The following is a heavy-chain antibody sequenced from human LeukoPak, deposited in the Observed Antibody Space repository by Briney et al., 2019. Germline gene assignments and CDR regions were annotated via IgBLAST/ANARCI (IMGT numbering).Heavy chain of an antibody. CDR3: ARGIYSGYGMDV. Sequence: SETLSLTCTVSGGSISSYYWSWIRQPPGKGLEWVGYIYYSGSTNYNPSLKSRVTISVDTSKNQFSLKLSSVTAADTAVYYCARGIYSGYGMDVWGQGTTVTVSS. J-gene: IGHJ6*02. D-gene: IGHD5-12*01. CDR1: GGSISSYY. V-gene: IGHV4-59*01. CDR2: IYYSGST.